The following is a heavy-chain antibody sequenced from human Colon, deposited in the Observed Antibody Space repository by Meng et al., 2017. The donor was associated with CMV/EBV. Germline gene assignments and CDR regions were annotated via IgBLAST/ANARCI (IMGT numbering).Heavy chain of an antibody. Sequence: ASVKVSCKASGYTFTSYDINWVRQATGQGLEWMGWMNPNSGNTHYAQKFQGRITMTRDTSLNTTYMELSSLRSDDTAIYFCARRPYCTNGVCYSSNDYWGQGTLVTVSS. J-gene: IGHJ4*02. CDR1: GYTFTSYD. D-gene: IGHD2-8*01. V-gene: IGHV1-8*02. CDR2: MNPNSGNT. CDR3: ARRPYCTNGVCYSSNDY.